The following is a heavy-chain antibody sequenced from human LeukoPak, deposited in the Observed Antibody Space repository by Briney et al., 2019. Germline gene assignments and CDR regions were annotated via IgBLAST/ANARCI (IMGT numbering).Heavy chain of an antibody. D-gene: IGHD5-18*01. Sequence: GGSLRLSCAASGFTFSSYVMHWVRQAPGKGLEWVAIISYDGSNEYYADSVKGRFTISRDNSKNTLYLQMNSLRAADTAVYYCASHVDTPYYYYYMDVWGKGTTVTVSS. CDR3: ASHVDTPYYYYYMDV. CDR2: ISYDGSNE. V-gene: IGHV3-30*04. J-gene: IGHJ6*03. CDR1: GFTFSSYV.